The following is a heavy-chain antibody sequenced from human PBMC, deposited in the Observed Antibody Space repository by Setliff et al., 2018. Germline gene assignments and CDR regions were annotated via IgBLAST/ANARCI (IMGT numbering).Heavy chain of an antibody. D-gene: IGHD3-22*01. J-gene: IGHJ4*02. V-gene: IGHV3-30*03. Sequence: GGSLRLSCGTSGFTFDVSGMSWVRQAPGKGLEWVAFISHDGNIKQYADSVRGRFTISRDNPKKLLFLQMSGLRLDDTAMYYCARAGIAYDDNSSLRYWGQGTLVTVSS. CDR2: ISHDGNIK. CDR1: GFTFDVSG. CDR3: ARAGIAYDDNSSLRY.